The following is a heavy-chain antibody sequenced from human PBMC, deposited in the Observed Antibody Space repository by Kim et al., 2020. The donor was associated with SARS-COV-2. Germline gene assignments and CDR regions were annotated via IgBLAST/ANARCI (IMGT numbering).Heavy chain of an antibody. CDR3: ARERGRVDYDILTGYYLWGWFDP. CDR2: INAGNGNT. CDR1: GYTFTSYA. D-gene: IGHD3-9*01. V-gene: IGHV1-3*01. J-gene: IGHJ5*02. Sequence: ASVKVSCKASGYTFTSYAMHWVRQAPGQRLEWMGWINAGNGNTKYSQKFQGRVTITRDTSASTAYMELSSLRSEDTAVYYCARERGRVDYDILTGYYLWGWFDPWGQGTLVTVSS.